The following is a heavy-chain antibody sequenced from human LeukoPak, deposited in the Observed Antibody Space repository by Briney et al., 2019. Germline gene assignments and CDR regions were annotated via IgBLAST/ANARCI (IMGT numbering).Heavy chain of an antibody. CDR2: IYYSGNT. CDR3: ARRNRGGSAWHFFDY. Sequence: SETLSLTCTVSDGSISNYYWSWIRQTPEKGLEWIGSIYYSGNTYYNPSLKSRVTISVDTSKNQFSLKLTSVTAADTAVYYCARRNRGGSAWHFFDYWGQGTLVTISS. CDR1: DGSISNYY. D-gene: IGHD6-19*01. J-gene: IGHJ4*02. V-gene: IGHV4-59*05.